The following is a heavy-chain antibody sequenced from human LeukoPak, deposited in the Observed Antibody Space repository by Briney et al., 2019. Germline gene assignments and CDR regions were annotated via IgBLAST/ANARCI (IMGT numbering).Heavy chain of an antibody. CDR3: ASGSHFDTSGYPYWFFDL. CDR2: IIPVFGTS. V-gene: IGHV1-69*13. Sequence: ASVKVSCKASGGTFSSHGFSWVGQAPGQGLEWMGEIIPVFGTSSNAQKFQGRVTITADESTNTAYMELKSLRSEDTAIYYCASGSHFDTSGYPYWFFDLWGRGTLVTVSS. CDR1: GGTFSSHG. D-gene: IGHD3-22*01. J-gene: IGHJ2*01.